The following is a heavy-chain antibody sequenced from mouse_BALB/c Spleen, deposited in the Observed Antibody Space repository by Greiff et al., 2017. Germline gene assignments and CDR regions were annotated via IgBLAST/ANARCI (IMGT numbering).Heavy chain of an antibody. D-gene: IGHD2-2*01. Sequence: EVQVVESGGDLVKPGGSLKLSCAASGFTFSSYGMSWVRQTPDKRLEWVATISSGGSYTYYPDSVKGRFTISRDNAKNTLYLQMSSLKSEDTAMYYCARQEYGGYGYDGVPDYWGQGTTLTVSS. CDR3: ARQEYGGYGYDGVPDY. CDR2: ISSGGSYT. V-gene: IGHV5-6*01. CDR1: GFTFSSYG. J-gene: IGHJ2*01.